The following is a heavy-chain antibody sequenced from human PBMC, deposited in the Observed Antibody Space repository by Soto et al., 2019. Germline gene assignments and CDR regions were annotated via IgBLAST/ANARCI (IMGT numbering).Heavy chain of an antibody. D-gene: IGHD2-15*01. Sequence: PGGSLRLSCEASGFTFSGFDMHWVRQPTGKGLEWVSTIGTAGDTYYAVSVKGRFTISRDNAKNSLSLQMNSLRAGDTAVYFCARGQEVGAHFFDSWGQGTQVTFSS. V-gene: IGHV3-13*01. J-gene: IGHJ4*02. CDR1: GFTFSGFD. CDR3: ARGQEVGAHFFDS. CDR2: IGTAGDT.